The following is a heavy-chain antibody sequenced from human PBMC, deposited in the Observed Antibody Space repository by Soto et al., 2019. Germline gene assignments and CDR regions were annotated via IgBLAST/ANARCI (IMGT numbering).Heavy chain of an antibody. Sequence: PGGSLRLSCAASGFTFSDYYMSWIRQAPGKGLEWVSYISSSGSTIYYADSVKGRFTISRDNAKNSLYLQMNSLRAEDTAVYYCAKAVTGTTRWFDPWGQGTLVTVSS. V-gene: IGHV3-11*01. CDR2: ISSSGSTI. D-gene: IGHD1-20*01. CDR1: GFTFSDYY. CDR3: AKAVTGTTRWFDP. J-gene: IGHJ5*02.